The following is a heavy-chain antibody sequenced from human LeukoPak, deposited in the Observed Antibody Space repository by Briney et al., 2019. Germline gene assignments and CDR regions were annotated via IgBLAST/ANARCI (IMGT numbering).Heavy chain of an antibody. CDR2: LYYTGST. D-gene: IGHD1-1*01. J-gene: IGHJ4*02. CDR3: ARQSGAAGTYFDS. V-gene: IGHV4-39*01. CDR1: GGSIGSSRYD. Sequence: KPSETLSLTYTVPGGSIGSSRYDSGWSRQPPGKGLDWIVSLYYTGSTYYNASLKRRVTISIDTSKNQFSLKLGNVPAADTAVYYCARQSGAAGTYFDSWGQGALVTVSS.